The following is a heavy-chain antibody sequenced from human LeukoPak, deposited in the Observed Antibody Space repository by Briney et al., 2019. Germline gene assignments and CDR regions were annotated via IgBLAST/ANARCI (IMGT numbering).Heavy chain of an antibody. D-gene: IGHD2-15*01. V-gene: IGHV3-64D*09. J-gene: IGHJ4*02. Sequence: GGFLRLSCSASGFTFSIFAMHCVRQAPGKGLEYVSAISSNGGSTYYADSVKGRFTISRDNSKNTLYLQMSSLRAEDTAVYYCARAIIPYCSGGSCYGDYFDYWGQGTLVTVSS. CDR2: ISSNGGST. CDR3: ARAIIPYCSGGSCYGDYFDY. CDR1: GFTFSIFA.